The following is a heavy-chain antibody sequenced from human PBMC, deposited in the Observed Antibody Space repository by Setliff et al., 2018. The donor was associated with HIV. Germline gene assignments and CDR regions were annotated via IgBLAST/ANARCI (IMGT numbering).Heavy chain of an antibody. CDR2: ISAYNGNT. D-gene: IGHD3-9*01. V-gene: IGHV1-18*01. J-gene: IGHJ3*02. Sequence: ASVKVSCKASGYTFTSYGISWVRQAPGQGLEWMGWISAYNGNTNYAQKLQGRVTMTTDTSTSTAYMELRSLRSDDTAVYYCAESGILTGWNDAFDIWGQGTMVTVSS. CDR1: GYTFTSYG. CDR3: AESGILTGWNDAFDI.